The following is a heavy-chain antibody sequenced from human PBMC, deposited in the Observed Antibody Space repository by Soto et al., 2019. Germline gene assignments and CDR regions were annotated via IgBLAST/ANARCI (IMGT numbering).Heavy chain of an antibody. CDR3: ASPHDSSGYYDAFDI. D-gene: IGHD3-22*01. J-gene: IGHJ3*02. V-gene: IGHV1-3*01. CDR2: INAGNGNT. CDR1: GYTFTSYA. Sequence: AASVKVSCKASGYTFTSYAMHWVRQAPGQRLEWMGWINAGNGNTKCSQKFQGRVTITRDTSASTAYMELSSLRSEDTAVYYCASPHDSSGYYDAFDIWGQGTMVTVSS.